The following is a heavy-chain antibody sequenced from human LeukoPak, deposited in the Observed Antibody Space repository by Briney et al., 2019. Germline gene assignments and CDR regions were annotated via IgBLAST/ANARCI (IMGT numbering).Heavy chain of an antibody. CDR3: AREGWIFGAVRSFDY. CDR1: GYTFTGYY. V-gene: IGHV1-2*06. J-gene: IGHJ4*02. D-gene: IGHD3-3*01. CDR2: INPNSGGT. Sequence: ASVKVSCKASGYTFTGYYMHWVRQAPGQGLEWMGRINPNSGGTNYAQKFQGRVTMTRDTSISTAYMELSRLRSDDTAVYYCAREGWIFGAVRSFDYWGQGTLVTVSS.